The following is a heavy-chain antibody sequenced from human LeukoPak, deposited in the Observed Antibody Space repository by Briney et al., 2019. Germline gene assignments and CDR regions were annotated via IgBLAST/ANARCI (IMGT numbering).Heavy chain of an antibody. CDR2: ISNSGRII. CDR1: GFTFTSYS. Sequence: HPGGSLRLSCVASGFTFTSYSMNWVRQASGKGLEWVSYISNSGRIIYYADSVKGRFTIPRDNAKNSLFLQMNSLRDEDTALYYCARDSDYGGNDFDYRGQGTLVTVSS. J-gene: IGHJ4*02. CDR3: ARDSDYGGNDFDY. D-gene: IGHD4-23*01. V-gene: IGHV3-48*02.